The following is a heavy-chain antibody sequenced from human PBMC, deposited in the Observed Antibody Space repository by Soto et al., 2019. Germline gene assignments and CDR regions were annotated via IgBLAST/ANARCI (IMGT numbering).Heavy chain of an antibody. D-gene: IGHD2-2*01. CDR2: IHYSGST. Sequence: PSETLSLTCTISGGSISNNDYFWTWIRQPPGKGLEWIGYIHYSGSTYYNPSLKSRVTISVDTSKNQFSLKLSSVTAADTAVYYCAGPSNYDMDVWGQGTTVTVS. J-gene: IGHJ6*02. CDR3: AGPSNYDMDV. CDR1: GGSISNNDYF. V-gene: IGHV4-30-4*01.